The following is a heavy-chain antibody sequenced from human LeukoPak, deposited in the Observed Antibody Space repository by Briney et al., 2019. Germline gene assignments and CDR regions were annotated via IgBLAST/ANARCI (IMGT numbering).Heavy chain of an antibody. V-gene: IGHV3-23*01. Sequence: GGSLRLSCAASGFTFSSYAMNWVRQAPGKGLEGVSGISGSGDTTYYADSVKGRFTISRDNSKNTLHLQMNSPRAEDTAVYYCARGFCSGGSCYPPYWGQGTLVTVSS. D-gene: IGHD2-15*01. J-gene: IGHJ4*02. CDR3: ARGFCSGGSCYPPY. CDR2: ISGSGDTT. CDR1: GFTFSSYA.